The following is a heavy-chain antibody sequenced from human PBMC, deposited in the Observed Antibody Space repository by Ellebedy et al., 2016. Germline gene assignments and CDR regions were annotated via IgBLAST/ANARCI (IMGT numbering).Heavy chain of an antibody. D-gene: IGHD4-17*01. CDR1: GLTVSSFF. J-gene: IGHJ4*02. Sequence: GESLKISXAPSGLTVSSFFMGWVRQAPGKGLEWVSTMRGDGAKTHLADSVKGRFTISRDNSRDTLYLQMNSLRAEDTAVYYCYYGHYSASWGQGTLVTVSS. CDR2: MRGDGAKT. CDR3: YYGHYSAS. V-gene: IGHV3-23*01.